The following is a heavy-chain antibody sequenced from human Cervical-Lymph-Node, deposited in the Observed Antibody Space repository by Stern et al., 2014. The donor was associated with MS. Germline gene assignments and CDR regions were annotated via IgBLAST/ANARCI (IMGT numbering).Heavy chain of an antibody. J-gene: IGHJ4*02. V-gene: IGHV3-21*01. Sequence: EVQLVESGGGLVKPGGSLRLSCAASGFTFSSYSMNWVRQAPGKGLEGVSSISSGSSYTYYADSVKGRFTISRDNAKKSLYLQVNSLRAEDTAVYYCAREVVAGTPDSWGQGTLVTVSS. D-gene: IGHD6-19*01. CDR2: ISSGSSYT. CDR3: AREVVAGTPDS. CDR1: GFTFSSYS.